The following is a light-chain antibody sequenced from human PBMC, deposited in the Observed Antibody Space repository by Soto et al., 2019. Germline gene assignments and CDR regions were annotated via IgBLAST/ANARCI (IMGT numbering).Light chain of an antibody. Sequence: EIGLTQSPGTLSLFPGERATLSCRASQSVNNNYFGRYQQKPGQAPRLLIYSTPRRSRGIPDRFSGSGSGTDLTLPIRGLEPEDCPVYYCQQYGGSVTFGGGTKVEIK. CDR1: QSVNNNY. J-gene: IGKJ4*01. CDR2: STP. V-gene: IGKV3-20*01. CDR3: QQYGGSVT.